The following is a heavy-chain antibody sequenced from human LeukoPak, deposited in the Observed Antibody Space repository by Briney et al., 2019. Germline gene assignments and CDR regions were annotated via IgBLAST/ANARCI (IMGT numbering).Heavy chain of an antibody. J-gene: IGHJ6*03. CDR3: AREGYCSSTSCYIYMDV. Sequence: GGSLRLSCAASGFTFSSYSMNWVRQAPGKGLEWVSSISSSSSYIYYADSVKGRFTISRDNAKNSLYLQMNSLRAEDTAVYYCAREGYCSSTSCYIYMDVWGKGTTVTVSS. CDR1: GFTFSSYS. V-gene: IGHV3-21*01. CDR2: ISSSSSYI. D-gene: IGHD2-2*02.